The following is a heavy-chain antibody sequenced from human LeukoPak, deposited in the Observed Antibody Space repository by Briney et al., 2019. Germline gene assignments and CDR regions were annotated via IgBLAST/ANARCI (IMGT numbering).Heavy chain of an antibody. CDR2: ISYDGSNK. CDR1: GFTFSSYA. CDR3: ARDHYYGSVLDW. J-gene: IGHJ4*02. D-gene: IGHD3-10*01. Sequence: GRSLRLSCAASGFTFSSYAMQWVRQAPGKGLEWVAVISYDGSNKYYADSVKGRFTITRDNSKNTMYLQMNSLRAEDTAVYYCARDHYYGSVLDWWGQGTLVTVSS. V-gene: IGHV3-30-3*01.